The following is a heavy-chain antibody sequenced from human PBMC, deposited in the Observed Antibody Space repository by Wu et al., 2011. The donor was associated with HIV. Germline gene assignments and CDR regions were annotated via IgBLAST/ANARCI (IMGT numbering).Heavy chain of an antibody. CDR3: ARDLGGDEDY. CDR2: IIPIFGTA. V-gene: IGHV1-69*14. Sequence: QVQVVQSGAEVKKPGSSVKVSCKASGGTFSSYAINWVRQAPGQGLEWMGGIIPIFGTAKYAQKFQGRVTITADKSTSTAYMELSSLTSEDTAVYYCARDLGGDEDYWGQGTLVTVSS. D-gene: IGHD2-21*01. J-gene: IGHJ4*02. CDR1: GGTFSSYA.